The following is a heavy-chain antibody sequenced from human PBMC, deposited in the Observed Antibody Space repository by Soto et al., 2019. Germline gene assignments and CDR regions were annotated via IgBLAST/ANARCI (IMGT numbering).Heavy chain of an antibody. CDR3: ARDSGNLHLWAYFFAY. CDR2: ISGYNGNT. CDR1: GYTSSDFG. Sequence: QGQLVQSGGEVKKPGASVKVSCKASGYTSSDFGISWVRQAPGQGLEWMGWISGYNGNTNYAQKVQDRVTMTTDASTRTAYTELRSLRADDTAIYYCARDSGNLHLWAYFFAYLGQGTLVTVSS. V-gene: IGHV1-18*01. J-gene: IGHJ4*02. D-gene: IGHD7-27*01.